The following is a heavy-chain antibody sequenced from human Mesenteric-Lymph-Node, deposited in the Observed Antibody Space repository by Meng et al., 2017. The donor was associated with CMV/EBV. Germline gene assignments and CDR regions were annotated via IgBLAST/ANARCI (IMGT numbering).Heavy chain of an antibody. CDR3: ARDLKVLRFFS. D-gene: IGHD3-3*01. J-gene: IGHJ5*02. Sequence: ASVKVSCKASGYTFTGYYMHWVRQAPGQGLEWMGWINPNSGGTNYAQKFQGRVTMTRDTSISTAYMELRSLRSDDTAVYYCARDLKVLRFFSWGQGTLVTVSS. CDR2: INPNSGGT. CDR1: GYTFTGYY. V-gene: IGHV1-2*02.